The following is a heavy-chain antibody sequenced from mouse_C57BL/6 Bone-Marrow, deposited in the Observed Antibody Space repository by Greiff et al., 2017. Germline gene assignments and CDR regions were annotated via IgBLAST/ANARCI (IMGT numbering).Heavy chain of an antibody. CDR1: GFTFSSYA. CDR3: TRFYDYDRGFYY. J-gene: IGHJ2*01. Sequence: VKVVESGEGLVKPGGSLKLSCAASGFTFSSYALSWVRQTPEKRLEWVAYISSGGDYIYYADTVKGRFTISRDNARNTLYLQMSSLKSEDTAMYYGTRFYDYDRGFYYWGQGTTLTVSS. D-gene: IGHD2-4*01. V-gene: IGHV5-9-1*02. CDR2: ISSGGDYI.